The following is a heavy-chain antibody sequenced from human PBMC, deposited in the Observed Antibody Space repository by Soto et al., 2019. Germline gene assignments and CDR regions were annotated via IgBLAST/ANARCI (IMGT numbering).Heavy chain of an antibody. CDR2: IWYDGSNK. V-gene: IGHV3-33*01. D-gene: IGHD2-2*01. CDR3: ARDRGYCSSTSCSARYYYGMDV. CDR1: GFTFSSYG. J-gene: IGHJ6*02. Sequence: PGGSLRLSCAASGFTFSSYGMHWVRQDPGKGLEWVAAIWYDGSNKYYADSVKGRFTISRDNSKNTLYLQMNSLRAEDTAVYYCARDRGYCSSTSCSARYYYGMDVWGQGTTVTVSS.